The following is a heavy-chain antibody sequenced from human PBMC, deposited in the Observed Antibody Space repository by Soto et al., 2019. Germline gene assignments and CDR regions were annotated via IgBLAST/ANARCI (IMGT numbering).Heavy chain of an antibody. CDR1: GFTFSSYA. D-gene: IGHD6-13*01. J-gene: IGHJ5*02. CDR2: ISGSGGST. Sequence: GSLRLSCAASGFTFSSYAMSWVRQAPGKGLEWVSAISGSGGSTYYADSVKGRFTISRDNSKNTLYLQMNSLRAEDTAVYYCAGSSWPIVWFDPWGQGTLVTVSS. CDR3: AGSSWPIVWFDP. V-gene: IGHV3-23*01.